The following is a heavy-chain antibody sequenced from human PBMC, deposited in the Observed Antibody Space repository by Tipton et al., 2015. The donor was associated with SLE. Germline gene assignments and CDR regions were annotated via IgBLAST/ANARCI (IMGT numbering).Heavy chain of an antibody. CDR1: GHTFTSYG. D-gene: IGHD3-16*01. V-gene: IGHV1-18*04. J-gene: IGHJ4*02. CDR2: ISTYTGNT. Sequence: QLVQSGAEVKKPGASVKVSCKAAGHTFTSYGFSWVRQAPGQGLEWMGWISTYTGNTNYAQKLQGRVTMTTDTSTSTVYMELRSLRSDDTAVYYCASGAYFFDYWGQGTLVTVSS. CDR3: ASGAYFFDY.